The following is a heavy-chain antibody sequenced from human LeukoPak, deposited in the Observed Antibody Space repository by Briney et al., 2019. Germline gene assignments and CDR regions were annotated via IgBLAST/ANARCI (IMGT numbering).Heavy chain of an antibody. Sequence: SQTLSLTCTVSGDSISSGAYYWSWIRQPPGKGLEWIGYFYGSGSASYNPSLKSRVTISVDRSNNQFSLKMSSVTAADTAVYYCVRDVSQRRHFDYWGQGTLVTVSS. V-gene: IGHV4-30-2*01. CDR3: VRDVSQRRHFDY. J-gene: IGHJ4*02. CDR1: GDSISSGAYY. D-gene: IGHD1-1*01. CDR2: FYGSGSA.